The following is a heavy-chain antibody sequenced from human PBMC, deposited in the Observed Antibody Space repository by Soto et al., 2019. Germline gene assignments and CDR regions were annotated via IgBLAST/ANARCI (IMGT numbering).Heavy chain of an antibody. D-gene: IGHD3-3*01. CDR1: GFTFSSYS. J-gene: IGHJ6*03. Sequence: GGSLRLSCAASGFTFSSYSMNWVRQAPGKGLEWVSYISSSSSTIYYADSVKGRFTISRDNAKNSLYLQMNSLRAEDTAVYYCARDPVPVYYDFWSGYYPPSYMDVWGKGTTVTVSS. CDR3: ARDPVPVYYDFWSGYYPPSYMDV. CDR2: ISSSSSTI. V-gene: IGHV3-48*01.